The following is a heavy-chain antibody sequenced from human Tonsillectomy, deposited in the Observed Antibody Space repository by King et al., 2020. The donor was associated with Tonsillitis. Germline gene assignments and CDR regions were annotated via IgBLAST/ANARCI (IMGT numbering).Heavy chain of an antibody. D-gene: IGHD3-22*01. CDR3: ARQWLSYYYGMDV. V-gene: IGHV3-9*01. CDR1: GFTFDDYA. Sequence: EWQLVQSGGGLVQPGRSLRLSCAASGFTFDDYAMHWVRQAPGKGLEWVSGISWNSGSIGYADSVKGRFTISRENAKNALHLQMNSLRAEDTALYYCARQWLSYYYGMDVWGQGTTVTVSS. CDR2: ISWNSGSI. J-gene: IGHJ6*02.